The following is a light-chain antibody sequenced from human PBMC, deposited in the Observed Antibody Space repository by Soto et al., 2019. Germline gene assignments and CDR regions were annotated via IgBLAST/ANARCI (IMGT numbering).Light chain of an antibody. CDR1: QGISSY. CDR2: AAS. V-gene: IGKV1-9*01. J-gene: IGKJ1*01. Sequence: IQLTQSPSSLSASVGDRVTITCRASQGISSYLAWYQQKPGKAPKLLIYAASTLQSGVPSRFSGSGSGTDFTLPISSLQPEDFATYYCQQINSYPRTFGQGTKVEIK. CDR3: QQINSYPRT.